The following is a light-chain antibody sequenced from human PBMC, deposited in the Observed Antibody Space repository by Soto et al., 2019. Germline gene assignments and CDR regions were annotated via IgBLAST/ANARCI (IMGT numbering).Light chain of an antibody. CDR1: TSNIGAGYD. V-gene: IGLV1-40*01. CDR2: ANN. CDR3: QSYDNSLSGWL. Sequence: QSVLTQPPSVSGAPGQRVTISCTGSTSNIGAGYDVHWYQQVPGTTPKLLIYANNNRPSGVPDRFSGSKSGTSASLVITGLQAEDEAVYYCQSYDNSLSGWLFGGGTKLTVL. J-gene: IGLJ2*01.